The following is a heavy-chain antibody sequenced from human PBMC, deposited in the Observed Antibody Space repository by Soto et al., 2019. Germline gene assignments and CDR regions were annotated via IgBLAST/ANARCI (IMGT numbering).Heavy chain of an antibody. D-gene: IGHD4-17*01. CDR3: ARARPTTVTYPGDY. CDR1: GYTFTSYA. CDR2: INAGNGNT. V-gene: IGHV1-3*01. Sequence: GASVKVSCKASGYTFTSYAMHWVRQAPGQRLEWMGWINAGNGNTKYSQKFQGRVTITRDTSASTAYMELSSLRSEDTAVYYCARARPTTVTYPGDYWGQGTLVTGSS. J-gene: IGHJ4*02.